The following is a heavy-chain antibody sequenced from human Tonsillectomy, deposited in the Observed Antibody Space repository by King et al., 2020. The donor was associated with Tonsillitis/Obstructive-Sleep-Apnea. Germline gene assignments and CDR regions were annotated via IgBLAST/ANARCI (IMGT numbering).Heavy chain of an antibody. CDR3: ARLFPFYGSGSPDYYYYYYMDV. D-gene: IGHD3-10*01. V-gene: IGHV5-10-1*01. Sequence: QLVQSGAEVKKPGESLRNSCKGSGYSFTSYWISWVRQMPGKGLEWMGRIDPSDSYTNYSPSFQGHVTISADKSISTAYLQWSSLKASDTAMYYCARLFPFYGSGSPDYYYYYYMDVWGKGTTVTVSS. J-gene: IGHJ6*03. CDR1: GYSFTSYW. CDR2: IDPSDSYT.